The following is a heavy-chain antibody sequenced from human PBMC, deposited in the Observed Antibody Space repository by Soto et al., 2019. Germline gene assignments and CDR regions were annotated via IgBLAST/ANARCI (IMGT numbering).Heavy chain of an antibody. D-gene: IGHD5-12*01. V-gene: IGHV3-11*01. CDR2: ISSIGSII. CDR3: ARGAASVATPFDY. J-gene: IGHJ4*02. Sequence: QVQLVESGGGLVKPGASLRLSCAASGFAFSDPYMSWIRQAPGKGLEWISYISSIGSIIYYADSVKGRFTISRDNPKTSLYMQRDSLAADDPAFYYFARGAASVATPFDYGGQGTQVTVSS. CDR1: GFAFSDPY.